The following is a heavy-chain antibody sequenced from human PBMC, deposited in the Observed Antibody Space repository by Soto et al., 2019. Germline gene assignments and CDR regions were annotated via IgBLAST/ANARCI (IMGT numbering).Heavy chain of an antibody. CDR1: GCSISSYY. Sequence: XETLSLTCTVAGCSISSYYWSWIRQPPGKGLEWIGYIYYSGSTNYNPSLKSRVTISVDTSKNQFSLKLSSVTAADTAVYYCARFSKYSSYDYWGQGPLVTVSS. D-gene: IGHD6-6*01. V-gene: IGHV4-59*01. J-gene: IGHJ4*02. CDR2: IYYSGST. CDR3: ARFSKYSSYDY.